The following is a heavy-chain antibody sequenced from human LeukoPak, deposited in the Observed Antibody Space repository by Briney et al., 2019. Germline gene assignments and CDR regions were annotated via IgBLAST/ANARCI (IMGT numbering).Heavy chain of an antibody. V-gene: IGHV4-39*07. CDR2: IYYSGST. CDR3: ARVTTMVRGVIGGYYFDY. CDR1: GGSISSSSYY. D-gene: IGHD3-10*01. J-gene: IGHJ4*02. Sequence: SETLSLTCTVSGGSISSSSYYWGWIRQPPGKGLEWIGSIYYSGSTYYNPSLRSRVTISVDTSKNQFSLKLSSVTAADTAVYYCARVTTMVRGVIGGYYFDYWGQGTLVTVSS.